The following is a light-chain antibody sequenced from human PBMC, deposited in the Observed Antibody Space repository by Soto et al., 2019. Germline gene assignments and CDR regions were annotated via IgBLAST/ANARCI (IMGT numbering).Light chain of an antibody. CDR1: GSDVGRYNL. J-gene: IGLJ3*02. Sequence: QSVLTQPASVSGSPGQSITITCTGTGSDVGRYNLVSWYQQHPGKAPKLVIYEDTKRPAGTSSRFSGSKSANTASLTVSGLQAEDEADYYCCSYAGVNNWVFGGGTKLTVL. CDR2: EDT. CDR3: CSYAGVNNWV. V-gene: IGLV2-23*01.